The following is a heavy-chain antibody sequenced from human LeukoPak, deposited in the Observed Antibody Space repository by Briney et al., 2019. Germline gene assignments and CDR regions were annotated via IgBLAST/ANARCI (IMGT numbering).Heavy chain of an antibody. CDR3: AREKEASCCSLDY. CDR2: IKQDGSEK. J-gene: IGHJ4*02. CDR1: GFTFSSYW. D-gene: IGHD2-2*01. Sequence: GGSLRLSCSASGFTFSSYWMSWVRQAPGKGLEWVANIKQDGSEKYYVDSVKGRFTISRDNAKNSLYLQMNSLRAEDTAVYYCAREKEASCCSLDYWGQGTLVTVSS. V-gene: IGHV3-7*01.